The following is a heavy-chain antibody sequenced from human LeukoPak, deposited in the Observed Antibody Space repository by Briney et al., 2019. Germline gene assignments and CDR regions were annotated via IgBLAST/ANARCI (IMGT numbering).Heavy chain of an antibody. V-gene: IGHV4-59*08. D-gene: IGHD1-1*01. Sequence: SETLSLTCTVSGGSISSYYWSWIRQPPGKGLEWIGYIYYSGSTNYNPSLKSRVTISVDTSKNQVSLKLSSVTAADTAVYYCARHRPGPLSGLDYWGQGTLVTVSS. J-gene: IGHJ4*02. CDR1: GGSISSYY. CDR2: IYYSGST. CDR3: ARHRPGPLSGLDY.